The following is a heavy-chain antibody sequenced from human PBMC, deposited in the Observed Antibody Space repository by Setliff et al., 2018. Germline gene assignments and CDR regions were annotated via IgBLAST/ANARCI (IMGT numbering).Heavy chain of an antibody. CDR3: ARDLGLGGDSDY. Sequence: ETLSLTCTVSGYSISSGYIWGWIRQPPGKGLECVGNIGHTGSINYNPSLKSRLTISRDTSKNQVYLKLNSVTATDTAVYYCARDLGLGGDSDYWGQGILVTVSS. J-gene: IGHJ4*02. V-gene: IGHV4-38-2*02. D-gene: IGHD2-21*02. CDR2: IGHTGSI. CDR1: GYSISSGYI.